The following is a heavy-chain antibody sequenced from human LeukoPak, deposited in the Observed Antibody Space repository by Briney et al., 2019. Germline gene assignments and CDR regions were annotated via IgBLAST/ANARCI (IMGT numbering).Heavy chain of an antibody. V-gene: IGHV4-34*01. CDR3: ARNSAYSTASGVNL. CDR1: GGSFGGYY. Sequence: SETLSLTCAVYGGSFGGYYWSWIRQPPGKGLEGIGEVNDSGRTNYTASLKSRVTMSVDTSKNQFSLKLTSVTAADTAVYYCARNSAYSTASGVNLWGQGALVIVSS. CDR2: VNDSGRT. D-gene: IGHD6-6*01. J-gene: IGHJ5*02.